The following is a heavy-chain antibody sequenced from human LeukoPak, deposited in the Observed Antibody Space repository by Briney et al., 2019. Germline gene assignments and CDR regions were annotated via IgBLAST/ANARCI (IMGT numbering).Heavy chain of an antibody. D-gene: IGHD5-18*01. CDR2: ISYDGTQK. CDR3: ANGGDPSMGHAFDI. Sequence: PGRSLRLSCAASGFTFRNYGMHWVRQAPGKGLEWVAVISYDGTQKFYADSVKGRFTISRDNSKNTLYLQMNSLRAVDTAVYYCANGGDPSMGHAFDIWGQGTVVTVSS. J-gene: IGHJ3*02. V-gene: IGHV3-30*18. CDR1: GFTFRNYG.